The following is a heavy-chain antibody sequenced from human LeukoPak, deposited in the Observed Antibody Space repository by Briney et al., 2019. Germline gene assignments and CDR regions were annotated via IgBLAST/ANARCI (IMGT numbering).Heavy chain of an antibody. CDR1: GFTFTSSA. J-gene: IGHJ4*02. CDR2: IVVGSGNT. V-gene: IGHV1-58*01. CDR3: AAELSTIFGVVKNYFDY. D-gene: IGHD3-3*01. Sequence: ASVKFSCKASGFTFTSSAVQWVRQARGQRLEWIGWIVVGSGNTNYAQKFQERVTITRDMSTSTAYMELSSLRSEDTAVYYCAAELSTIFGVVKNYFDYWGQGTLVTVSS.